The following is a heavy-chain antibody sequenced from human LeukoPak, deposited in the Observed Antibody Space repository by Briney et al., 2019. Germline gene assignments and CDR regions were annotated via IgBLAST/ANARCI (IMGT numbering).Heavy chain of an antibody. V-gene: IGHV4-31*03. D-gene: IGHD3/OR15-3a*01. CDR3: ASSIARDSGLVLGGDFDL. CDR1: GGSISSGGYY. J-gene: IGHJ2*01. CDR2: IYYSGST. Sequence: KPSETLSLTCTVSGGSISSGGYYWSWIRQHPGKGLEWIGYIYYSGSTYYNPSLKSRVTISVDTSKNQFSLKLSSVTAADTAVYYCASSIARDSGLVLGGDFDLWGRGTLVTVSS.